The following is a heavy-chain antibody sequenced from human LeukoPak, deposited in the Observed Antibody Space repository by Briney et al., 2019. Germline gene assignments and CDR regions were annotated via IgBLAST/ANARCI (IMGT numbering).Heavy chain of an antibody. CDR1: GFTFSSYS. CDR3: AREDIVVVPAAYIAGTPHDAFDI. CDR2: ISSSSSYI. J-gene: IGHJ3*02. D-gene: IGHD2-2*01. Sequence: GGSLRLSCAASGFTFSSYSMNWVRQAPGKGLEWVSSISSSSSYIYYADSVKGRFTISRDNAKNSLYLQMNSLRAEDTAVYYCAREDIVVVPAAYIAGTPHDAFDIWGQGTMVTVSS. V-gene: IGHV3-21*01.